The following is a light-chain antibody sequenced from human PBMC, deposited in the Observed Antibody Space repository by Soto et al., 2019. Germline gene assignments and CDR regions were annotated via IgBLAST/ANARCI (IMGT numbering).Light chain of an antibody. CDR2: GAS. CDR3: QQGYRTPRT. CDR1: QDIRND. J-gene: IGKJ1*01. V-gene: IGKV1-39*01. Sequence: IQVTQSPSSLSASVGDRVTITCRASQDIRNDLNWYQQIPGKAPNLLIYGASILQGGVPSRFSGSGSGTDFTLTITSLQPEDSATYYCQQGYRTPRTFGQGTKVDIK.